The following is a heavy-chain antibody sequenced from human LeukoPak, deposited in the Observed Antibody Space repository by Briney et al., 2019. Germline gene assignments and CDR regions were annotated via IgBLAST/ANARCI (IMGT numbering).Heavy chain of an antibody. CDR2: IIPIFGSA. CDR3: ARVRLYDILTGYYSPIEGLDY. Sequence: SVKVSCKASGYTFTSHGISWVRQAPGQGLECMGGIIPIFGSANYAQKFQGRVTITADESTSTAYMELSSLRSEDTAVYYCARVRLYDILTGYYSPIEGLDYWGQGTLVTVSS. J-gene: IGHJ4*02. D-gene: IGHD3-9*01. CDR1: GYTFTSHG. V-gene: IGHV1-69*13.